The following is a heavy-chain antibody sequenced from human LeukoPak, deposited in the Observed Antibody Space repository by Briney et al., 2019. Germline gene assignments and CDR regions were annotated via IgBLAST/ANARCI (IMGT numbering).Heavy chain of an antibody. V-gene: IGHV4-39*01. CDR3: AGSHDYVWGSYRYDY. CDR1: GGSISSSSCY. Sequence: KPSETLSLTCTVSGGSISSSSCYWGWIRQPPGKGLEWIGSIYYSGSTYYNPSLKSRVTISVGTSKNQFSLKLSSVTAADTAVYYCAGSHDYVWGSYRYDYWGQGTLVTVSS. D-gene: IGHD3-16*02. J-gene: IGHJ4*02. CDR2: IYYSGST.